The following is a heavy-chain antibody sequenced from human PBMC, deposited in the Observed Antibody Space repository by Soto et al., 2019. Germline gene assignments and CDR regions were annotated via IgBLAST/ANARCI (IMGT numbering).Heavy chain of an antibody. CDR2: ISAYNGNT. D-gene: IGHD3-10*01. Sequence: ASVKVSCKASGYTFTNYGISWVRQAPGQGLEWMGWISAYNGNTKYAQKLQGRVTMTTDTSTSTAYMELRSLRSDDTAVYYCARDLSHGFGELFLVYGMDVWGQGTTVTVSS. CDR1: GYTFTNYG. J-gene: IGHJ6*02. CDR3: ARDLSHGFGELFLVYGMDV. V-gene: IGHV1-18*01.